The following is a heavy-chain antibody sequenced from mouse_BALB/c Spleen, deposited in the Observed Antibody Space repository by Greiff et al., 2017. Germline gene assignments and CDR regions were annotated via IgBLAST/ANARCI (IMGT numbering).Heavy chain of an antibody. CDR1: GFTFNTYA. V-gene: IGHV10-1*02. CDR2: IRSKSNNYAT. CDR3: LLLRDAMDY. D-gene: IGHD1-1*01. Sequence: EVQGVESGGGLVQPKGSLKLSCAASGFTFNTYAMNWVRQAPGKGLEWVARIRSKSNNYATYYADSVKDRFTISRDDSQSMLYLQMNNLKTEDTAMYYCLLLRDAMDYWGQGTSVTVSS. J-gene: IGHJ4*01.